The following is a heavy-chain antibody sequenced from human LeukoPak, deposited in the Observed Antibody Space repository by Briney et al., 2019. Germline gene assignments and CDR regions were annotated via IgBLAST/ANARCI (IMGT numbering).Heavy chain of an antibody. CDR3: ARERGEIFRDFRWYYYYYMDV. V-gene: IGHV3-15*01. Sequence: GGSLRLSCAASGFTFSNAWMSWVRQAPGKGLEWVGRIKSKTDGGTTDYAAPVKGRFTISRDDSKNTLYLQMNSLRAEDTAVYYCARERGEIFRDFRWYYYYYMDVWGKGTTVTVSS. D-gene: IGHD3-3*01. J-gene: IGHJ6*03. CDR1: GFTFSNAW. CDR2: IKSKTDGGTT.